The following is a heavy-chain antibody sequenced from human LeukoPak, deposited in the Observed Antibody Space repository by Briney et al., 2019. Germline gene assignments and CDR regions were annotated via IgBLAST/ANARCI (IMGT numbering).Heavy chain of an antibody. J-gene: IGHJ3*02. CDR1: GGSISSYY. V-gene: IGHV4-59*01. CDR3: ATQSMITFGGVISTRGGAFDI. Sequence: SETLSLTCTVSGGSISSYYWSWIRQPPGKGLEWIGYIYYSGSTNYNPSLKSRVTISVDTSKNQFSLKLSSVTAADTAVYYCATQSMITFGGVISTRGGAFDIWAQGTMVTVSS. D-gene: IGHD3-16*02. CDR2: IYYSGST.